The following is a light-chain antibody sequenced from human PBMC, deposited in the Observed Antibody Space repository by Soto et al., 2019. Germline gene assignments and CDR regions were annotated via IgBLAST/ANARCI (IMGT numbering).Light chain of an antibody. CDR1: QSVSSSY. CDR3: QQYGSSPPT. J-gene: IGKJ1*01. V-gene: IGKV3-20*01. CDR2: GAS. Sequence: EILLTQSPGTLSFSPGEIATLSCRASQSVSSSYLAWYQQKPGQAPRLLIDGASSRATGIPDRFSGSGSGTDFTLTISRLEPVDFAVYYCQQYGSSPPTLGQGTRLDMK.